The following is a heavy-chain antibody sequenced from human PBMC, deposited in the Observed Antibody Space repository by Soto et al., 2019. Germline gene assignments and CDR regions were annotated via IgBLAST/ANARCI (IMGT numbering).Heavy chain of an antibody. Sequence: EVQLLESGGGLVQPGGSLRLSCAAFEFTFSSYDMGWVRQAPGMGLEWISSISASASGTYYPDSVKGRFTISRDNSKNRLYLQVNSLRAEDTAVYYCARGLGGKGAFDIWGQGTMVTVSS. J-gene: IGHJ3*02. CDR1: EFTFSSYD. V-gene: IGHV3-23*01. CDR2: ISASASGT. D-gene: IGHD2-15*01. CDR3: ARGLGGKGAFDI.